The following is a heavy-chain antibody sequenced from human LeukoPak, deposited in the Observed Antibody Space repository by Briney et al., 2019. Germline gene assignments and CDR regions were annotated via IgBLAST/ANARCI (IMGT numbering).Heavy chain of an antibody. CDR3: ARTYYYDSSGSPDAFDI. CDR1: GYSFSSYW. J-gene: IGHJ3*02. CDR2: IYPVDSDT. Sequence: GEPLKISCKGSGYSFSSYWIGWVRQMPGKGLEWLGIIYPVDSDTRYSPSFQGQVTISVDKSISTAYLQWSSLKASDTAMYYCARTYYYDSSGSPDAFDIWGQGTMVTVSS. V-gene: IGHV5-51*01. D-gene: IGHD3-22*01.